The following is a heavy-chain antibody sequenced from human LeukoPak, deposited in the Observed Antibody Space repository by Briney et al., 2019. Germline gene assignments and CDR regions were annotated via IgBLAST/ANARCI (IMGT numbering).Heavy chain of an antibody. CDR2: ISSNGDST. Sequence: GGSLRLSCAASGFTFSSYEMNWVRQAPGKGLEYVSGISSNGDSTHYVSPVKDRFTISRDNSKNTLYLQMGSLRAEDMAVYYCAREGHSSGHCGAFDIWGQGTMVTVSS. D-gene: IGHD3-22*01. V-gene: IGHV3-64*01. CDR1: GFTFSSYE. J-gene: IGHJ3*02. CDR3: AREGHSSGHCGAFDI.